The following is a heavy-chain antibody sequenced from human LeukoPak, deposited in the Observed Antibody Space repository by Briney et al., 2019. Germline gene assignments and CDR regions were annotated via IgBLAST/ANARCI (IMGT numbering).Heavy chain of an antibody. CDR1: GFNFDRYT. CDR3: AKELDTMFFDY. CDR2: AGWAGGTT. J-gene: IGHJ4*02. D-gene: IGHD3-10*02. Sequence: GGSLRLSCATSGFNFDRYTIHWVRQAPGKGLEWVSLAGWAGGTTFYSDSVRGRLTISRDSGRKSVYLQMNSLTTDDTAFYFCAKELDTMFFDYWGQGALVTVSS. V-gene: IGHV3-43*01.